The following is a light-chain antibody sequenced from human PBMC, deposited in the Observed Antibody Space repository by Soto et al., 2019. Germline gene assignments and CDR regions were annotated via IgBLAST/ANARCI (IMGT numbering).Light chain of an antibody. Sequence: EIVMTQSPATLSVSPGERATLSCRASQSVSSNLAWYQQKPGQAPRLLIYGASTRATGIPARFSGSGSGTEFALTISSLQSEDCAVYYCQQYINWPPPTFGQGTKLEIK. CDR2: GAS. V-gene: IGKV3-15*01. CDR3: QQYINWPPPT. CDR1: QSVSSN. J-gene: IGKJ2*01.